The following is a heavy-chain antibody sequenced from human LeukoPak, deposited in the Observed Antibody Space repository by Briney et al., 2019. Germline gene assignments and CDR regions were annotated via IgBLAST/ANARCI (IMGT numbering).Heavy chain of an antibody. Sequence: GGSLRLSCAASGFTFSSYSMSWVRQAPGKGLEWVSSISGSSTYIYYADSVQGRFTISRDNAKNSLYLQMNSLRAEDTAVYYCASLVPAAIDYWGQGTLVTVSS. J-gene: IGHJ4*02. CDR1: GFTFSSYS. V-gene: IGHV3-21*01. CDR2: ISGSSTYI. CDR3: ASLVPAAIDY. D-gene: IGHD2-2*01.